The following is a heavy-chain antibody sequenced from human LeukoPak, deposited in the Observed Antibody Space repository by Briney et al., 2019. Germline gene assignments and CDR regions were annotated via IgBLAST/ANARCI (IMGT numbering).Heavy chain of an antibody. CDR2: ISSNGGNT. V-gene: IGHV3-64*02. D-gene: IGHD3-10*01. Sequence: GGSLRLSCAASGFTFSRYSMHWVRQTPGKGLEFVSAISSNGGNTYYADSVKGRFTISRDNSKNTLYLQMGSLRPEDMAVYYCASFSTSAVIGDYWGQGTLVTVSS. CDR3: ASFSTSAVIGDY. J-gene: IGHJ4*02. CDR1: GFTFSRYS.